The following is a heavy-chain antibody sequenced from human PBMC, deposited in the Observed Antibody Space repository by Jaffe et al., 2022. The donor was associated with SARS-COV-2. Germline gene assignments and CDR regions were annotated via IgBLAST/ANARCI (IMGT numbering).Heavy chain of an antibody. CDR3: AKKRAHITMIVVVTLSGGLFFDY. V-gene: IGHV3-23*01. CDR2: ISGSGGST. J-gene: IGHJ4*02. Sequence: EVQLLESGGGLVQPGGSLRLSCAASGFTFSSYAMSWVRQAPGKGLEWVSAISGSGGSTYYADSVKGRFTISRDNSKNTLYLQMNSLRAEDTAVYYCAKKRAHITMIVVVTLSGGLFFDYWGQGTLVTVSS. CDR1: GFTFSSYA. D-gene: IGHD3-22*01.